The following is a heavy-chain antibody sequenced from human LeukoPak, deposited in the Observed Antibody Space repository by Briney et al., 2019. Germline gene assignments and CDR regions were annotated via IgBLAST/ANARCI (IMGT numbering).Heavy chain of an antibody. D-gene: IGHD2-21*01. CDR1: GGSISSGSYY. V-gene: IGHV4-61*02. CDR2: IYTSGST. J-gene: IGHJ4*02. Sequence: SETLSLTCTVSGGSISSGSYYWSWIRQPAGKGLEWIGRIYTSGSTNYNPSLKSRVTISVDTSKNQFSLKLSSVTAADTAVYYCARNGDLFDYWGQGTLVTVSS. CDR3: ARNGDLFDY.